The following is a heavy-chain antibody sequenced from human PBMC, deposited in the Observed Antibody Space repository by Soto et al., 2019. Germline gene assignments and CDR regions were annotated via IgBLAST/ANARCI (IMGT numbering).Heavy chain of an antibody. J-gene: IGHJ3*02. Sequence: VASVKVSCKASGGTFNGHSFSWVRQAPGQGLEWMGSIIPMFNTSTYAQRFQGRVTITADESTTTAYMDLSSLTSEDTAVYYCTSDDTVLVGADSAFDIWGQGTLVTVSS. D-gene: IGHD4-17*01. CDR3: TSDDTVLVGADSAFDI. CDR1: GGTFNGHS. V-gene: IGHV1-69*13. CDR2: IIPMFNTS.